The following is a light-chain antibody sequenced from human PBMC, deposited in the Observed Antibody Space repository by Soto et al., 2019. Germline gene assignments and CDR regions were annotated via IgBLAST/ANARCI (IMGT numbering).Light chain of an antibody. V-gene: IGKV1-17*02. CDR2: AAS. Sequence: DIQMTQSPSSLSASVGDRVTIACRASQDIRDDLNWYQQKPGKAPKRLIYAASSLESGVPSRFSGGGYETEFTLTISDLQPEDFATYYCLQHNSFPPWTFGQGTKVEVK. J-gene: IGKJ1*01. CDR1: QDIRDD. CDR3: LQHNSFPPWT.